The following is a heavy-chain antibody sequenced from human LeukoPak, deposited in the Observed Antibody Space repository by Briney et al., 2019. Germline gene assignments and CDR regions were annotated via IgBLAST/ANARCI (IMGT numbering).Heavy chain of an antibody. J-gene: IGHJ4*02. CDR2: IYTSGST. Sequence: PSETLSLTCTVSGNSISSGDNYWSWIRQPAGKGLEWIGRIYTSGSTNYNPSLKSRVTISVDTSKNQFSLKLSSVTAADTAVYYCARARVATYDYWGQGTLVTVSS. CDR3: ARARVATYDY. V-gene: IGHV4-61*02. D-gene: IGHD5-12*01. CDR1: GNSISSGDNY.